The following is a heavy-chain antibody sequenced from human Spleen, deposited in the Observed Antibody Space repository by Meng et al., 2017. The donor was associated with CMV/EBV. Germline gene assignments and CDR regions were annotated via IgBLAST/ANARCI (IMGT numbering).Heavy chain of an antibody. Sequence: ASVKVSCKASGYTFTSYGISWVRQAPGQGLEWMGWISAYNGNTNYAQKLQGRVTMTTDTSTSTAYMELRSLRSDDTAVYYCARDRVVPAAIYYYYGMDVWGQGTTVTVSS. J-gene: IGHJ6*02. CDR3: ARDRVVPAAIYYYYGMDV. V-gene: IGHV1-18*01. D-gene: IGHD2-2*01. CDR2: ISAYNGNT. CDR1: GYTFTSYG.